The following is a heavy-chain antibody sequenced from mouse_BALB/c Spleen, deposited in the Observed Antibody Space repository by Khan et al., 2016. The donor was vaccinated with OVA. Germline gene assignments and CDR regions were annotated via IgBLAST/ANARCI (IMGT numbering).Heavy chain of an antibody. V-gene: IGHV5-17*02. CDR2: ISSGSSTI. D-gene: IGHD2-1*01. Sequence: EVELVESGGGLVQPGGSRKLSCAASGFTFSSFGMHWVRQAPERGLEWVAYISSGSSTIYYADTMKGRFTISRDNPKNTLFLQMTSLRSEDTAVYYCATYGNFYAMDYWGQGTSVTVSS. CDR3: ATYGNFYAMDY. CDR1: GFTFSSFG. J-gene: IGHJ4*01.